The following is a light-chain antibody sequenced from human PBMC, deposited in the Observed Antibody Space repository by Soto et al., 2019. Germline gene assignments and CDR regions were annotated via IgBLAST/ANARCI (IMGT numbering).Light chain of an antibody. J-gene: IGKJ4*01. CDR1: QTVSSSY. Sequence: EIVLTQSPATLSLSPGERATLSCGASQTVSSSYLAWYQQKPGLAPRLLIYDASSRATGIPDRFSGSGSGTDFTLTISRLEPEEFAVYYWQQYSTSPTCGGGTKVEIK. CDR3: QQYSTSPT. V-gene: IGKV3D-20*01. CDR2: DAS.